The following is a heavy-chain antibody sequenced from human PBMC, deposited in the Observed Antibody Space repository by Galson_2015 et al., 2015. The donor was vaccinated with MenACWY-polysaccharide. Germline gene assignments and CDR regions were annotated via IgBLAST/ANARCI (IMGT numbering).Heavy chain of an antibody. D-gene: IGHD6-13*01. CDR1: GFSFSAYG. V-gene: IGHV3-23*01. Sequence: SLRLSCAASGFSFSAYGMSWVRQAPGRGLEWVSGSGTGGGLYYADSVKGRVTVSTDNSQNTLYLQMNNLRAEDTAVYYCAKVGPRSSWTLGLDYWGQGTLVIVSS. J-gene: IGHJ4*02. CDR3: AKVGPRSSWTLGLDY. CDR2: SGTGGGL.